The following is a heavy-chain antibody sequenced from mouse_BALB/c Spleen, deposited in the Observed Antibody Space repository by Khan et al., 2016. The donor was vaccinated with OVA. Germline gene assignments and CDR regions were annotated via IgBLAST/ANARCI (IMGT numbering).Heavy chain of an antibody. J-gene: IGHJ3*01. Sequence: QMQLEESGPELKKPGETVKISCKASGYIFTNYGMNWVKQAPGQGLKWMGWINTYTGEPTYADDFRGRFALSLETSASIAYLQINNLKNEDTATYFCARGAFYYGRGKNAWFAYGGQGTLVTISA. D-gene: IGHD1-1*01. CDR2: INTYTGEP. CDR3: ARGAFYYGRGKNAWFAY. V-gene: IGHV9-3-1*01. CDR1: GYIFTNYG.